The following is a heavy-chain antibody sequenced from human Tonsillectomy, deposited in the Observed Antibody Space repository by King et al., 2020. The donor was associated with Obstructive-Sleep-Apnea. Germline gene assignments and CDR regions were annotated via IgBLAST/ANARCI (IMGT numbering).Heavy chain of an antibody. Sequence: VQLVESGGGLVTPGGSLRLSCAASVFNFGAFQMTWIRQAPGQGLAWISYISATSTTHYYTHSVKGRFTISRDNARNSLFLQMHNLRTEDTALYFCARSLRYFDIWGRGTLVTVSS. CDR1: VFNFGAFQ. CDR3: ARSLRYFDI. V-gene: IGHV3-11*01. J-gene: IGHJ2*01. D-gene: IGHD3-9*01. CDR2: ISATSTTH.